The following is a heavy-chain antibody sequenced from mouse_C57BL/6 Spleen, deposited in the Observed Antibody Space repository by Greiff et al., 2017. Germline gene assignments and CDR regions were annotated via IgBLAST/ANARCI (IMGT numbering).Heavy chain of an antibody. CDR1: GYAFSSSW. CDR2: IYPGDGDT. D-gene: IGHD2-4*01. CDR3: ARGDYDDGAYWYFDV. J-gene: IGHJ1*03. Sequence: QVQLKQSGPELVKPGASVKISCKASGYAFSSSWMNWVKQRPGKGLEWIGWIYPGDGDTNYNGKFKGKATLTADKSSSTAYMQLSSLTSEDSAVYFCARGDYDDGAYWYFDVWGTGTTVTVSS. V-gene: IGHV1-82*01.